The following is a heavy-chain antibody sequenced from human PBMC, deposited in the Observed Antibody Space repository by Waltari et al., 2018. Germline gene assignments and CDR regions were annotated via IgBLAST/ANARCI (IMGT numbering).Heavy chain of an antibody. CDR1: GYSISSGYY. CDR3: ARDRYYYDSSGKAFDY. J-gene: IGHJ4*02. V-gene: IGHV4-38-2*02. D-gene: IGHD3-22*01. Sequence: VQLQESGPGLVTPSATLSLPCAVSGYSISSGYYLGWLRQPPGKGLEWIGSIYHSGSTYYNPSLKSRVTISVDTSKNQFSLKLSSVTAADTAVYYCARDRYYYDSSGKAFDYWGQGTLVTVSS. CDR2: IYHSGST.